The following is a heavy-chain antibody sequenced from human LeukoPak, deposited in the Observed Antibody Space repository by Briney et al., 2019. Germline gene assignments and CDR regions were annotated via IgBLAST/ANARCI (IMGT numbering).Heavy chain of an antibody. D-gene: IGHD2-2*01. CDR2: ISSSSSTI. J-gene: IGHJ4*02. Sequence: GGSLRLSCAASGFTFSSYSMNCVRQAPGEGLEWVSYISSSSSTIYYADSVKGRFTISRDNAKNSLYLQMKSLRAEDTAVYYCARDQHRSTGYFDYWGQGTLVTVSS. CDR1: GFTFSSYS. V-gene: IGHV3-48*01. CDR3: ARDQHRSTGYFDY.